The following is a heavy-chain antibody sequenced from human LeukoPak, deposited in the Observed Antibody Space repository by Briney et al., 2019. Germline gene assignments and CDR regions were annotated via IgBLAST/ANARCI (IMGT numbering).Heavy chain of an antibody. CDR3: ARDNGVVPGVYYMAV. CDR1: GFTFSNYW. V-gene: IGHV3-7*01. D-gene: IGHD3-3*01. CDR2: IKQDGSEK. J-gene: IGHJ6*03. Sequence: PGGSLRLSCAASGFTFSNYWMTWVRQAPGKGLEGVAEIKQDGSEKLYVNSVRGRFTISRDNAKMSLFLQMNSLRAEATAVYYCARDNGVVPGVYYMAVWGKGPTVTVS.